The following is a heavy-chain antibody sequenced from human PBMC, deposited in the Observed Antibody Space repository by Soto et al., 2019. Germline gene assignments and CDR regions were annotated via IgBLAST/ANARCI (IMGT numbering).Heavy chain of an antibody. CDR1: GYTFTSYA. V-gene: IGHV1-3*01. J-gene: IGHJ4*02. CDR2: INAGNGNT. CDR3: ARDDLLRFLEWTDDYEEPVAYVY. D-gene: IGHD3-3*01. Sequence: ASVKVSCKASGYTFTSYAMHWVRQAPGQRLEWMGWINAGNGNTKYSQKFQGRVTITRDTSASTAYMELSSLRSEDTAVYYCARDDLLRFLEWTDDYEEPVAYVYWGQGTLVTVSS.